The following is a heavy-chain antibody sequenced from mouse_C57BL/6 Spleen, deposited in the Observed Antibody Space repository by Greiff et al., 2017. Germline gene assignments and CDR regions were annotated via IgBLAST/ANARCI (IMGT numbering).Heavy chain of an antibody. CDR1: GYAFSSYW. Sequence: VKLQQSGAELVKPGASVKISCKASGYAFSSYWMNWVKQRPGKGLEWIGQIYPGDGDTNYNGKFKGKATLTADKSSSTAYMQLSSLTSEDSAVYYCAKSTTVVATWYFGGWGTGTTVTVSS. V-gene: IGHV1-80*01. J-gene: IGHJ1*03. CDR2: IYPGDGDT. CDR3: AKSTTVVATWYFGG. D-gene: IGHD1-1*01.